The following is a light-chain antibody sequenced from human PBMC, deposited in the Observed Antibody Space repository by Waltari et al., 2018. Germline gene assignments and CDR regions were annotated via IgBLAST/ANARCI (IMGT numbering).Light chain of an antibody. CDR2: EDV. J-gene: IGLJ1*01. CDR1: ELEKKY. CDR3: QAWDSGVAGV. Sequence: SYDLIQSPSVSVSPGQTATITCSGDELEKKYVCWYQQKPGQSPVLVIYEDVRRPSEIPQRFSGSNSGNTATLTISGTQPMDEADYYCQAWDSGVAGVFGTETNITVL. V-gene: IGLV3-1*01.